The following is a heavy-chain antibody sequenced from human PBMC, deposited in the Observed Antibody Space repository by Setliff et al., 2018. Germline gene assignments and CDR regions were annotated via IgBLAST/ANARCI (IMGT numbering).Heavy chain of an antibody. CDR3: ARGRPAAKLDS. CDR1: GYSFTSYW. V-gene: IGHV5-51*01. Sequence: PGESLKISCKGSGYSFTSYWIAWVRQMPGKGLEWMGIIYPGDSSTTYSPSFQGQVTISADKSINTAYVQWSSLKASDTAMYYCARGRPAAKLDSWGQGTLVTVSS. CDR2: IYPGDSST. J-gene: IGHJ4*02. D-gene: IGHD2-2*01.